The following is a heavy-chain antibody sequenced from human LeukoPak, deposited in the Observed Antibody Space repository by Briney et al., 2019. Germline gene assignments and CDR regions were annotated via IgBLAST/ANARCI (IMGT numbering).Heavy chain of an antibody. V-gene: IGHV4-61*02. Sequence: SQTLSLTCTISGGSISSGSYYWSWIRQPAGKGLEWIGRIYTSGSTNYNPSLKSRVTISVDTSKNQFSLKLSSVTAADTAVYYCARFEWPGGAFDIWGQGTMVTVSS. CDR3: ARFEWPGGAFDI. CDR2: IYTSGST. D-gene: IGHD3-9*01. CDR1: GGSISSGSYY. J-gene: IGHJ3*02.